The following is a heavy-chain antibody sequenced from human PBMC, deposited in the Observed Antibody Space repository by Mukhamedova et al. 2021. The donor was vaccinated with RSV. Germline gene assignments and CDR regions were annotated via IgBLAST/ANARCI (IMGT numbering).Heavy chain of an antibody. D-gene: IGHD2-2*01. CDR3: ASSSTNLPGAFDI. Sequence: VKGRFTISRDNSKNTLYLQMNSLRAEDTAVYYCASSSTNLPGAFDIWGQGTMVTVSS. V-gene: IGHV3-23*01. J-gene: IGHJ3*02.